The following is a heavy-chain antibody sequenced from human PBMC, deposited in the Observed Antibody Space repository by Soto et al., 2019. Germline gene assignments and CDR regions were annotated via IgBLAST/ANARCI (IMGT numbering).Heavy chain of an antibody. Sequence: EVQVLESGGVLVQPGGSLRLSCVAPGLIFSNFPWVWAAQAQGRGLEWVSGISGSGGSPHYADSAKGRFTISRDNSKNTLFLQMNTLRAEDTAVYYCAREGDITAAFDYWGQGTLVTVSS. V-gene: IGHV3-23*01. CDR3: AREGDITAAFDY. CDR2: ISGSGGSP. CDR1: GLIFSNFP. J-gene: IGHJ4*02. D-gene: IGHD6-13*01.